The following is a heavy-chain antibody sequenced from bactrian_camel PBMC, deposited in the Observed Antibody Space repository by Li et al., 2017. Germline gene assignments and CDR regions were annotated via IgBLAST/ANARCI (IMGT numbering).Heavy chain of an antibody. Sequence: DVQLVESGGDLVQPGGSLRLSCAASGFTFSTYALTWVRQAPGKGLEWVSQISRGGGSTYYADSVKGRFTISRDKGKNILYLQMNSLKSEDTAVYYCVTRSKYSDFADLSYWGQGTQVTVS. CDR1: GFTFSTYA. CDR3: VTRSKYSDFADLSY. D-gene: IGHD4*01. V-gene: IGHV3S35*01. CDR2: ISRGGGST. J-gene: IGHJ4*01.